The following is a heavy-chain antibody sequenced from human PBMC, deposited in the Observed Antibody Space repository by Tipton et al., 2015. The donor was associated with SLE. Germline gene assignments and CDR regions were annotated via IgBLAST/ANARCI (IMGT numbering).Heavy chain of an antibody. CDR1: GYTFTGYY. CDR2: IIPIFGTA. V-gene: IGHV1-18*04. CDR3: ARGNTPGYFDL. D-gene: IGHD1/OR15-1a*01. J-gene: IGHJ2*01. Sequence: QVQLVQSGAEVKKPGASVKVSCKASGYTFTGYYMHWVRQAPGQGLEWMGGIIPIFGTANDAQKLQGRVTMTTDTSTSTAYMELRRLRSDDTAVYYCARGNTPGYFDLWSRGTLVTVSS.